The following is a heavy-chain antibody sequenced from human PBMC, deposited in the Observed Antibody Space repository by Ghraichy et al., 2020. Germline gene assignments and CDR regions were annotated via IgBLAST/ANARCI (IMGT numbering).Heavy chain of an antibody. V-gene: IGHV3-30*02. D-gene: IGHD5-18*01. J-gene: IGHJ4*02. CDR1: GFTFSSYG. CDR2: IRNDGSNK. Sequence: GGSLRLSCAASGFTFSSYGMHWVRQAPGKGLEWVAFIRNDGSNKYYADSVKDRFTISRDNSKNTLYLQMNSLRAEDTAVYYCAKIQLWLQGDYWGQGTLVTVSS. CDR3: AKIQLWLQGDY.